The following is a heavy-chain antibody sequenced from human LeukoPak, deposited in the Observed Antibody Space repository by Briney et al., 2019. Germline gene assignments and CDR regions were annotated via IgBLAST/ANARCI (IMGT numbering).Heavy chain of an antibody. D-gene: IGHD2-21*02. CDR3: ARDSDYGVVTAILRD. Sequence: SVKVSCKASGGTFSSYAISWVRQAPEQGLEWMGGIIPIFGTANYAQKFQGRVTITADESTSTAYMELSSLRSEDTAVYYCARDSDYGVVTAILRDWGQGTLVTVFS. J-gene: IGHJ4*02. CDR2: IIPIFGTA. V-gene: IGHV1-69*13. CDR1: GGTFSSYA.